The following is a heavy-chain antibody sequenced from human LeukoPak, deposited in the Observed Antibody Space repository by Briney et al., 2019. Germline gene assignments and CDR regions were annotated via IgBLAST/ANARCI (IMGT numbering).Heavy chain of an antibody. CDR3: TTRSPARYCSDGACYSSADY. CDR1: GFTFSNAY. J-gene: IGHJ4*02. V-gene: IGHV3-15*07. CDR2: IKPKTDGETT. D-gene: IGHD2-15*01. Sequence: PGGSLRLSCAASGFTFSNAYMNWVRQAPGKGLEWVGRIKPKTDGETTEYAAPVKDRFSISRDDSKSMMYLQMNSLKTEDTAVYYCTTRSPARYCSDGACYSSADYWGQGTLVTVSS.